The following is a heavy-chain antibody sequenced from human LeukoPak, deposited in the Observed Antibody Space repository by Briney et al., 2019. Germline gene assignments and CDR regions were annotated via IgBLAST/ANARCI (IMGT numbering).Heavy chain of an antibody. V-gene: IGHV3-48*03. J-gene: IGHJ6*02. CDR2: ISSSGSTI. CDR3: ARDPVVSAYYYYGMDV. Sequence: PGGSLRLSCAASGFTFSSYEMNWVRQAPGKGLEWVSYISSSGSTIYYADSVKGRFTISRDNAKNSLYLQMNSLRAEDTAVYYCARDPVVSAYYYYGMDVWGQGTTVTVSS. CDR1: GFTFSSYE. D-gene: IGHD5/OR15-5a*01.